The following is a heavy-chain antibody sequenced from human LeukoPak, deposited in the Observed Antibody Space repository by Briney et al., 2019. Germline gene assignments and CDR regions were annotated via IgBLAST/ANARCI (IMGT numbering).Heavy chain of an antibody. CDR2: ITSSGFTI. V-gene: IGHV3-11*01. D-gene: IGHD3-10*01. J-gene: IGHJ2*01. Sequence: GGSLRLSCAASKFTFSDSYMTWIRQAPGKGLEWVSYITSSGFTICSADSVKGRFSISRDNAKKALYLQMNNLRADDTAVYYCATLLWVGELRYYYFDLWGRGTPVTVSS. CDR3: ATLLWVGELRYYYFDL. CDR1: KFTFSDSY.